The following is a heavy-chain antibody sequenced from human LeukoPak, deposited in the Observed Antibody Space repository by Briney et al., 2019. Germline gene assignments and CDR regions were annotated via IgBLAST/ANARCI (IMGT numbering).Heavy chain of an antibody. J-gene: IGHJ6*03. CDR2: ISGSGGST. CDR3: AARYYDFWSGYYTDGYYYYMDV. Sequence: PGGSLRLSCAASGFTFSSYAMSWVRQAPGKGLEWVSAISGSGGSTYYADSVKGRFTISRDNSKNTLYLLMNSLRAEDTGVYYCAARYYDFWSGYYTDGYYYYMDVWGKGTTVTVSS. CDR1: GFTFSSYA. V-gene: IGHV3-23*01. D-gene: IGHD3-3*01.